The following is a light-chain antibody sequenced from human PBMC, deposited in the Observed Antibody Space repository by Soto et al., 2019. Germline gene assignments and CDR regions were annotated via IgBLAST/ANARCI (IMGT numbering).Light chain of an antibody. CDR2: EGS. CDR3: FLYVSSDTYV. Sequence: QSVVTQPDSVSLSPGQSITISCTGISSDVGSYNLVSWYQHHPGKAPKLIIYEGSKRPSGVSNRFSGSKSGKTASLTISGLQAGDEADYYCFLYVSSDTYVFATGTKVTGL. V-gene: IGLV2-23*01. CDR1: SSDVGSYNL. J-gene: IGLJ1*01.